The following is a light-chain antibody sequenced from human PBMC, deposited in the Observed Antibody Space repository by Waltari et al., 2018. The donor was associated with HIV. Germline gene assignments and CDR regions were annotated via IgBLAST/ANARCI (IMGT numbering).Light chain of an antibody. Sequence: QSVLTQPPSASGTPGQRVTISCSGSSSNIGSKAVNWYQQLPGTAPKLLIYSNNQGPSGVPDRFSGSKSGTSASLAISGLQSEDEADYYCAAWDDSLNGWVFGGGTKLTVL. V-gene: IGLV1-44*01. CDR3: AAWDDSLNGWV. CDR2: SNN. J-gene: IGLJ3*02. CDR1: SSNIGSKA.